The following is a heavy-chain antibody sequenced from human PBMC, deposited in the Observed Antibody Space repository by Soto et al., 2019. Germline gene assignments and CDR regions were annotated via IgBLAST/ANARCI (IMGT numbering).Heavy chain of an antibody. V-gene: IGHV1-2*04. CDR2: INPNSGGT. CDR1: GYTFTGYY. Sequence: ASVKVSCKASGYTFTGYYIHWVRQAPGQGLEWMGWINPNSGGTDYAQKFQGWVTMTRDTSIRTAYMELSRLTADDTAVYYCARTPSGGIAAPGTGGEFDYWGQGTLVTV. J-gene: IGHJ4*02. CDR3: ARTPSGGIAAPGTGGEFDY. D-gene: IGHD6-13*01.